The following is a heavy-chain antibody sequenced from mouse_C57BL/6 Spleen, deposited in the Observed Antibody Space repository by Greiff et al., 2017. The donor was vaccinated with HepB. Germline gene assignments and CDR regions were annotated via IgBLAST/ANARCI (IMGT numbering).Heavy chain of an antibody. Sequence: EVKVVESGGGLVKPGGSLKLSCAASGFTFSDYGMHWVRQAPEKGLEWVAYISSGSSTIYYADTVKGRFTISRDNAKNTLFLQMTSLRSEDTAMYYCARGDYGSSYVPYYYAMDYWGQGTSVTVSS. D-gene: IGHD1-1*01. CDR1: GFTFSDYG. CDR2: ISSGSSTI. V-gene: IGHV5-17*01. J-gene: IGHJ4*01. CDR3: ARGDYGSSYVPYYYAMDY.